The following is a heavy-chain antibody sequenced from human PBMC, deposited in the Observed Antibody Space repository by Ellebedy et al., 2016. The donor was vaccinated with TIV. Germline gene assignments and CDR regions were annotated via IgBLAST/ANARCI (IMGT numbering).Heavy chain of an antibody. V-gene: IGHV3-21*01. CDR2: ISFSGSFI. CDR3: ARGYCSGGSCYFPTDY. J-gene: IGHJ4*02. D-gene: IGHD2-15*01. Sequence: GESLKISCSVSGFTFSSYSMNWVRQAPGKGLEWVSSISFSGSFIYYGDSVKGRFTISRDNVKNSLYLQMNSLRAEDTAVYYCARGYCSGGSCYFPTDYWGQGTLVTVSS. CDR1: GFTFSSYS.